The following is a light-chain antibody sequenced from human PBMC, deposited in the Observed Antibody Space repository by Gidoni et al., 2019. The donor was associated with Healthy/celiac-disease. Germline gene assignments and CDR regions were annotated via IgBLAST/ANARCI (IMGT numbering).Light chain of an antibody. V-gene: IGKV3-20*01. Sequence: EIVLTQSPGTLSLSPGERATLSCRASQSVSSSYLAWYQQKPGQAPRLLIYGASSRATGIPDRFSGSGSGTDFTLTNSRLEPEDFAVYYCQQYGSSPMLTFXGXTKVEIK. CDR2: GAS. CDR1: QSVSSSY. J-gene: IGKJ4*01. CDR3: QQYGSSPMLT.